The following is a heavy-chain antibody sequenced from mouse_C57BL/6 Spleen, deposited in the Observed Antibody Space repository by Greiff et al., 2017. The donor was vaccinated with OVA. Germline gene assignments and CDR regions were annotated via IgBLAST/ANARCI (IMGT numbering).Heavy chain of an antibody. Sequence: VQLQQSGPELVKPGASVKISCKASGYSFTSYYIHWVKQRPGQGLEWIGWIYPGGGNTKYNEKFKGKATLTADTSSSTAYMQLSSLTSEDSAVYYCARDYYGSSHWYFDVWGTGTTVTVSS. CDR3: ARDYYGSSHWYFDV. D-gene: IGHD1-1*01. J-gene: IGHJ1*03. CDR2: IYPGGGNT. V-gene: IGHV1-66*01. CDR1: GYSFTSYY.